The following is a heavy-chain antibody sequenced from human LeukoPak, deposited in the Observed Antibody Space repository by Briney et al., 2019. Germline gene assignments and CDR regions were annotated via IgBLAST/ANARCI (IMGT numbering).Heavy chain of an antibody. D-gene: IGHD5-18*01. J-gene: IGHJ4*02. CDR1: GFTFSSYW. V-gene: IGHV3-21*01. CDR3: ARKDRLGYSYGQGPFDF. CDR2: ISSSGSYI. Sequence: PGGSLRLSCAASGFTFSSYWMSWVRQAPGKGLEWVSSISSSGSYIYYAGSVKGRFTISRDNAKNSLYLQMNSLRAEDTAVYYCARKDRLGYSYGQGPFDFWGQGTLVTVSS.